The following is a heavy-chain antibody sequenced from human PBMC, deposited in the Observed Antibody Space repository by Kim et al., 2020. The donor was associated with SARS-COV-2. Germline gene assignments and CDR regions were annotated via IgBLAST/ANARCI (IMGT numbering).Heavy chain of an antibody. Sequence: SETLSLTCTVSGGSISSSSYYWGWIRQPPGKGLEWIGSIYYSGSTYYNPSLKSRVTISVDTSKNQFSLKLSSVTAADTAVYYCAASSPSLRFLEWLFWYFDYWGQGTLVTVSS. D-gene: IGHD3-3*01. CDR3: AASSPSLRFLEWLFWYFDY. CDR1: GGSISSSSYY. V-gene: IGHV4-39*01. J-gene: IGHJ4*02. CDR2: IYYSGST.